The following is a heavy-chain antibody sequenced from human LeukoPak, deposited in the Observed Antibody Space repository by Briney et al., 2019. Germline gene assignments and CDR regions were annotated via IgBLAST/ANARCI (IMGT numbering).Heavy chain of an antibody. Sequence: GASVKVSCKASGYTFTGYYMHWVRQAPGQGLEWMGWINPNSGGTNYAQKFQGRVTMTRDTSISTAYMELSRLRSDDTAVYYCARVMLRRGHSSRGTMVDYWGQGTLVTVSS. D-gene: IGHD1-1*01. CDR3: ARVMLRRGHSSRGTMVDY. CDR1: GYTFTGYY. V-gene: IGHV1-2*02. J-gene: IGHJ4*02. CDR2: INPNSGGT.